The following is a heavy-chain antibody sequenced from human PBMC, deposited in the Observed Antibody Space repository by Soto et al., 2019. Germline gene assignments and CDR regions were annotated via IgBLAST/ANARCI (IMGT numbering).Heavy chain of an antibody. CDR2: IIPIFGTA. CDR3: ARDMGIAARLGDYYYGMDV. CDR1: GGTFSSYA. D-gene: IGHD6-6*01. Sequence: VKVSCKASGGTFSSYAISWVRQAPGQGLEWMGGIIPIFGTANYAQKFQGRVTITADESTSTAYMELSSLRSEDTAVYYCARDMGIAARLGDYYYGMDVWGQGTTVTVSS. J-gene: IGHJ6*02. V-gene: IGHV1-69*13.